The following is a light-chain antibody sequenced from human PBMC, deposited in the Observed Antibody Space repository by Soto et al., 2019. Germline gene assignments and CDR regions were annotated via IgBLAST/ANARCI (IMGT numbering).Light chain of an antibody. Sequence: EIVLTQSPGTLSLSPGERATLSCRARQSVSSSYLAWYQQKPGQAPRLLIYGASSRATCIADRFSGSGSGTDFTLTISRLEPEDFAVYYCQQYGRSPKTFGQGTKVEIK. CDR1: QSVSSSY. J-gene: IGKJ1*01. V-gene: IGKV3-20*01. CDR2: GAS. CDR3: QQYGRSPKT.